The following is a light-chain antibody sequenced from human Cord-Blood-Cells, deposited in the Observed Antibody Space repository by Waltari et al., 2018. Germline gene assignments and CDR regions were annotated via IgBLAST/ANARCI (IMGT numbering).Light chain of an antibody. CDR1: QSVRSSY. Sequence: EIVLTQSPGTLSLSPGERATLSCRASQSVRSSYLAWYQQKPGQAPRLLIYGASSRATGIPDRFSGSGSGTDFTLTISRLEPEDFAVYYCQQYGSSSLTFGQGTKLEIK. V-gene: IGKV3-20*01. CDR2: GAS. CDR3: QQYGSSSLT. J-gene: IGKJ2*01.